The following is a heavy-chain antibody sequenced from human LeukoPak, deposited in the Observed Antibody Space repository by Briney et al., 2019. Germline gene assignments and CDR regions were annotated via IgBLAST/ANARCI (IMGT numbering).Heavy chain of an antibody. J-gene: IGHJ3*02. D-gene: IGHD1-26*01. CDR3: ARNLVDI. CDR2: ISSSSTYI. Sequence: PGGSLRLSCTASGFTFNTYSMNWVRQAPGKGLEWVSSISSSSTYIYYSDSVKGRFTISRDNAKNSLYLQMNSLRAEDTAVYYCARNLVDIWGQGTMVTVSS. V-gene: IGHV3-21*01. CDR1: GFTFNTYS.